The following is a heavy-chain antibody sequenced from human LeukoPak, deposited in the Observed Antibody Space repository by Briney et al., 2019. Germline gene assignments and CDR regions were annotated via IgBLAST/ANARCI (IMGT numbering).Heavy chain of an antibody. Sequence: PSETLSLTCTVSGGSISSSTWSWIRQLPGKGLEWIGYIYYNGGTNYNPSLKSRVTISLDTSKNQFSLKLRSVTAADTAFYYCARGGYIYDPWGQGTLVTVSS. J-gene: IGHJ5*02. CDR3: ARGGYIYDP. V-gene: IGHV4-59*01. CDR2: IYYNGGT. D-gene: IGHD5-18*01. CDR1: GGSISSST.